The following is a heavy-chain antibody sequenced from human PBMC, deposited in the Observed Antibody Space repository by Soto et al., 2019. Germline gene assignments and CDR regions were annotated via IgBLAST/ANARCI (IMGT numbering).Heavy chain of an antibody. CDR1: GGSISSGGYS. Sequence: PSETLSLTCAVSGGSISSGGYSWSWIRQPTGKGLEWIGYIYHSGSTYYNPSLKRRVTISVDGSRGQFSLKLSSVTAADTAVYYCARGSLWFGELQNWFDPWGQGTLVTVSS. CDR2: IYHSGST. V-gene: IGHV4-30-2*01. D-gene: IGHD3-10*01. CDR3: ARGSLWFGELQNWFDP. J-gene: IGHJ5*02.